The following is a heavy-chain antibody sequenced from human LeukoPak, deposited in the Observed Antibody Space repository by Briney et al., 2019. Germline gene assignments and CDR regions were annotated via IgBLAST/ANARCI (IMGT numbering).Heavy chain of an antibody. D-gene: IGHD6-19*01. J-gene: IGHJ5*02. V-gene: IGHV1-24*01. Sequence: ASVKVSCKVSGYTLTELSMHWVRQAPGKGLEWMGGFDPEDGETIYAQKFQGRVTMTEDTSTDTAYMELSSLRSEDTAVYYCAKDSGGSGWYLPYNWFDPWGQGTLVTVSS. CDR3: AKDSGGSGWYLPYNWFDP. CDR1: GYTLTELS. CDR2: FDPEDGET.